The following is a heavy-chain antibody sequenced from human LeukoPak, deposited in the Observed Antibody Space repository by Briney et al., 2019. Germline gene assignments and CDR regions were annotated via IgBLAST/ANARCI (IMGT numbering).Heavy chain of an antibody. V-gene: IGHV4-34*01. Sequence: SETLSLTCAVYGGSFSGYYWSWIRQPPGKGLEWIGEINHSGSTNYNPSLKSRVTISVDTSKNQFSLKLSSVTAADTAVYYCARGPGGYCSGGSCYYYYMDVWGKGTTVTVSS. J-gene: IGHJ6*03. CDR2: INHSGST. D-gene: IGHD2-15*01. CDR3: ARGPGGYCSGGSCYYYYMDV. CDR1: GGSFSGYY.